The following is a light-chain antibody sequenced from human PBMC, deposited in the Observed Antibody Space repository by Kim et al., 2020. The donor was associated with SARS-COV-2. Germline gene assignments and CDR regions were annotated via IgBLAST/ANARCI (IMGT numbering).Light chain of an antibody. CDR3: QQSYTSPTT. J-gene: IGKJ5*01. V-gene: IGKV1-39*01. CDR2: TAT. CDR1: RRISNY. Sequence: DVQMTLSPSSLSAYIGDSVTISCRASRRISNYVDWYQHKPGKAPNLLIHTATRLQSGVPSRFSGSGSGTDFALTISSLQPEDFATYYCQQSYTSPTTFGQGTRLEIK.